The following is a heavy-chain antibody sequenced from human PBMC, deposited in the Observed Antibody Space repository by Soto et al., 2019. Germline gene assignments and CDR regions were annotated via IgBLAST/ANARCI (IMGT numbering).Heavy chain of an antibody. CDR3: ARDADSSGSYHWNFDL. V-gene: IGHV4-59*01. CDR2: IYKTAIT. J-gene: IGHJ2*01. D-gene: IGHD3-22*01. Sequence: PSETLSLTCSVSGDFSSGYYWSWIRQPPGKGLEWIGYIYKTAITNYNPSLWSRVTISRDTSKNQFSLKLNSVTAADTAIYYCARDADSSGSYHWNFDLWGRGTLVTVSS. CDR1: GDFSSGYY.